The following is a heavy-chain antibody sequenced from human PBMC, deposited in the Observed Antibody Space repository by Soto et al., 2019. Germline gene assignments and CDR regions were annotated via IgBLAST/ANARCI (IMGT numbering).Heavy chain of an antibody. CDR1: GYTFTKSG. CDR2: ISTYGGDT. D-gene: IGHD3-10*01. J-gene: IGHJ6*02. CDR3: AREGVAPCYYWGMDV. Sequence: ASVKVSCKASGYTFTKSGITWVRQAPGQGLEWMGWISTYGGDTNYAQKFQGRVTMTRDTSTSTVHMEVRSLRSEDTAVYYCAREGVAPCYYWGMDVWGQGTPVTVSS. V-gene: IGHV1-18*01.